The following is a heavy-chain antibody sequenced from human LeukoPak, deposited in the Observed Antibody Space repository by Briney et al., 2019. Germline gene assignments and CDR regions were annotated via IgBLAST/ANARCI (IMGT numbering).Heavy chain of an antibody. CDR3: ARDRGYYGSGSYIAFDY. D-gene: IGHD3-10*01. V-gene: IGHV3-48*03. CDR1: GFTFSSYE. Sequence: GGSLRLSCAASGFTFSSYEMNWVRQAPGKGLEWVSYISSSGSTIHYADSVKGRFTISRDNAKNSLYLQMNSLRAEDTAVYYCARDRGYYGSGSYIAFDYWGQGTLVTVSS. J-gene: IGHJ4*02. CDR2: ISSSGSTI.